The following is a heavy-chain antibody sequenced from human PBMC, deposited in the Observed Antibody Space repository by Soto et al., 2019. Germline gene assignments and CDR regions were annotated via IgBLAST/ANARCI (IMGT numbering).Heavy chain of an antibody. CDR2: ISYDGSNK. CDR1: GFTFSSYG. J-gene: IGHJ4*02. CDR3: AKDQWLVPDY. V-gene: IGHV3-30*18. D-gene: IGHD6-19*01. Sequence: GGSLRLSCAASGFTFSSYGMHWVRQAPGKGLEWVAVISYDGSNKYYADSVKGRFTISRDNSKNTLYLQMNSLRAEDTPVYYCAKDQWLVPDYWGQGTLVTVSS.